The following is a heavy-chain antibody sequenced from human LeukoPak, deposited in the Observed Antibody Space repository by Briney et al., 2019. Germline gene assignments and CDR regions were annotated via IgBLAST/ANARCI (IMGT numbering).Heavy chain of an antibody. V-gene: IGHV1-2*02. CDR1: GYTFTGYY. J-gene: IGHJ4*02. CDR2: INPNSGGT. Sequence: ASVKVSCKASGYTFTGYYMHWVRQAPGQGLEWMGCINPNSGGTNYAQKFQGRVTMTRDTSISTAYMELSRLRSDDTAVYYCAPGIDYYGWKGERFDYWGQGTLVSVS. D-gene: IGHD3-10*01. CDR3: APGIDYYGWKGERFDY.